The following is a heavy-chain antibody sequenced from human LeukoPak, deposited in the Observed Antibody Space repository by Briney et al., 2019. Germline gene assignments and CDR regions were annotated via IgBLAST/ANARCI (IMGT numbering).Heavy chain of an antibody. D-gene: IGHD1-20*01. CDR2: IRTKLRNYAT. V-gene: IGHV3-73*01. CDR1: GFTFSRYG. Sequence: PGGSLRLSCEASGFTFSRYGIHWVRQASGRGLEWVGRIRTKLRNYATAYAVSVKGRFTISRDDSGDAAYLQMNSLKTEDTAVYYCTTYISGHYWGQGTLVTVSS. J-gene: IGHJ4*02. CDR3: TTYISGHY.